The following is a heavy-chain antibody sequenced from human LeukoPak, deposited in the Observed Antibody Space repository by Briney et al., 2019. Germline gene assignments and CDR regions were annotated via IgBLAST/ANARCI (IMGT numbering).Heavy chain of an antibody. Sequence: SETLSLTCTVSGGSVSSGSYYWRWLRQPPGTGLEWIGYIYYSGSTNYNPSLKSRVTISVDTSKNQFSLKLSSVTAADTAVYYCARGRPLLWFGNTMGFDYWGQGTLVTVSS. J-gene: IGHJ4*02. CDR3: ARGRPLLWFGNTMGFDY. V-gene: IGHV4-61*01. CDR2: IYYSGST. D-gene: IGHD3-10*01. CDR1: GGSVSSGSYY.